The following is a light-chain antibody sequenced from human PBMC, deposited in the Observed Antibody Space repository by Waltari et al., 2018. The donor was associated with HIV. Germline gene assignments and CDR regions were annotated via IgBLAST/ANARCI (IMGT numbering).Light chain of an antibody. CDR1: TSTIANND. V-gene: IGLV1-44*01. J-gene: IGLJ3*02. CDR3: ATWDDSLNGV. CDR2: MNN. Sequence: HSVLTQPPSASGTPGQTVIISCSGNTSTIANNDVTWYQHFPGSAPKLLIYMNNYRPSGVPDRVAGSRSGTSASLTISGLQIEDEAQYYGATWDDSLNGVFGAGTRLTVL.